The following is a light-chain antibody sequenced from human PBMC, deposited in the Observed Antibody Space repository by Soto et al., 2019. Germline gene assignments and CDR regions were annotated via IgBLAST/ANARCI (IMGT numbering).Light chain of an antibody. Sequence: QSALTQPPSASGSPGQSVAISRTGTSSDVGGYDYVSWYQQHPGKAPKLMIYDVSKRPSGVPDRFSGSKSGNTASLTVSGLQAEDEADYYCSSYAGTYIVFGTGTKVNVL. V-gene: IGLV2-8*01. CDR1: SSDVGGYDY. CDR2: DVS. CDR3: SSYAGTYIV. J-gene: IGLJ1*01.